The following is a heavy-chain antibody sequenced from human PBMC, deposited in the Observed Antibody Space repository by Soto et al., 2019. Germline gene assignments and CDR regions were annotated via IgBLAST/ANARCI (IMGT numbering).Heavy chain of an antibody. CDR2: IYYSGST. J-gene: IGHJ4*02. D-gene: IGHD1-26*01. Sequence: QLQLQESGPRLVKPSETLSLTCIVSGGSISSSSYYWGWIRQPPGKGLEWIGSIYYSGSTYSNPSLKSRLTTSVDTSKNQFSLKLSSVTAADTAVYYCARHGRGGSYLYFDYWGQGTLVTVSS. CDR3: ARHGRGGSYLYFDY. V-gene: IGHV4-39*01. CDR1: GGSISSSSYY.